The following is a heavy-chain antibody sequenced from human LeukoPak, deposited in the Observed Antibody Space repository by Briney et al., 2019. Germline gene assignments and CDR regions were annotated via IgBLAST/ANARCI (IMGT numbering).Heavy chain of an antibody. CDR2: INGDGRST. D-gene: IGHD5-24*01. V-gene: IGHV3-74*01. Sequence: PGGSLRLSCAASGFTFSSYWMHWVRQAPGKGLVPVSRINGDGRSTSYADSVKGRFTISRDNAKNTLYLQMNSLRAEDTAVYYCARGGYNLAFAFDYWGQGTLVTVSS. J-gene: IGHJ4*02. CDR3: ARGGYNLAFAFDY. CDR1: GFTFSSYW.